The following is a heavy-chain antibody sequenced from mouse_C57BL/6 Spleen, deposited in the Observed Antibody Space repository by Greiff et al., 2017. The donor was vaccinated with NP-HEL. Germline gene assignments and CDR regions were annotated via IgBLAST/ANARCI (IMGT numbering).Heavy chain of an antibody. CDR3: ASPLTTDYAMDY. V-gene: IGHV1-82*01. J-gene: IGHJ4*01. CDR1: GYAFSSSW. CDR2: IYPGDGDT. Sequence: VKLQQSGPELVKPGASVKISCKASGYAFSSSWMNWVKQRPGKGLEWIGRIYPGDGDTNYNGKFKGKATLTADKSSSTAYMQLSSLTSEDSAVYFCASPLTTDYAMDYWGQGTSVTVSS. D-gene: IGHD1-1*01.